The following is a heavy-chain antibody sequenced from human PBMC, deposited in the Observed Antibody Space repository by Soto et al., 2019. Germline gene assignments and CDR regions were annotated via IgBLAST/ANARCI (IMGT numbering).Heavy chain of an antibody. Sequence: GGSLRLSCAASGFTFSSYSMNWVRQAPGKGLEWVSSISSSSSYIYYADSVKGRFTISRDNAKNSLYLQMNSLRAEDTAVYYCARDRYCSSTSCYNYYYGMDVWGQGTTVTVSS. V-gene: IGHV3-21*01. J-gene: IGHJ6*02. D-gene: IGHD2-2*01. CDR1: GFTFSSYS. CDR3: ARDRYCSSTSCYNYYYGMDV. CDR2: ISSSSSYI.